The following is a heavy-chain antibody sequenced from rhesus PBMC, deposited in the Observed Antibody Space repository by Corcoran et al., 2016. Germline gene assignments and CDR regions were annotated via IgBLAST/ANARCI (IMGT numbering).Heavy chain of an antibody. CDR3: ARGAYADTAKVNSFDY. D-gene: IGHD5-12*01. V-gene: IGHV4-93*01. CDR2: FSGSGGKN. CDR1: GGSISSRNW. Sequence: VQLQESGPAGVKPSETLSLTCAVSGGSISSRNWWSWIRQSPGKGLEGIGSFSGSGGKNENNPSLERLVTSSTETSKKQDALKLTSVQAADTAVYFCARGAYADTAKVNSFDYWGQGVLVTVSS. J-gene: IGHJ4*01.